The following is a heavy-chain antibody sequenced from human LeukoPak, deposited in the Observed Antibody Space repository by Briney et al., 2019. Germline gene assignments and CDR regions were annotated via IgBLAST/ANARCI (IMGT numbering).Heavy chain of an antibody. V-gene: IGHV3-30*02. CDR3: AREPSGILGLDS. Sequence: GGSLRLSCAASGFTFSNFGMHWVRQTPGKGLEWVAFIRFDGTSEFYADSVKARFTISRDNAKNSVFLQMDSLRADDTAVYFCAREPSGILGLDSWGQGTLVTVSS. J-gene: IGHJ4*02. CDR2: IRFDGTSE. D-gene: IGHD3-10*01. CDR1: GFTFSNFG.